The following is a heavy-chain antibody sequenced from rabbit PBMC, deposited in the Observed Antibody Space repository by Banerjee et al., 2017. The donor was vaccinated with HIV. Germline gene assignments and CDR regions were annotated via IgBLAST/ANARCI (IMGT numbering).Heavy chain of an antibody. V-gene: IGHV1S47*01. CDR1: GIDFGGFG. Sequence: QEQLVESGGGLVTLGASLTLTCKASGIDFGGFGISWVRQAPGKGLEWIANIYPGYGSTDYASWVNGRFTISLDNAQNTLFLQMTSLTASDTATYFCARAVYASSSGYYMDLWGPGTLVTVS. CDR3: ARAVYASSSGYYMDL. CDR2: IYPGYGST. J-gene: IGHJ6*01. D-gene: IGHD1-1*01.